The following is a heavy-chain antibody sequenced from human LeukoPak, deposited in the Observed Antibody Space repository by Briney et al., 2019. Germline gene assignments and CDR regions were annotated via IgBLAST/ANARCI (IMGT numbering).Heavy chain of an antibody. Sequence: SETLSLTCAVYGGSFSGYYWSWIHQPPGKGLEWIGEINHSGNTNYNPSLKSRVTISVDTSKNQFSLKLSSVTAADTAVYYCASASDIVVVVAATLDYWGQGTLVTVSS. D-gene: IGHD2-15*01. CDR1: GGSFSGYY. CDR2: INHSGNT. J-gene: IGHJ4*02. CDR3: ASASDIVVVVAATLDY. V-gene: IGHV4-34*01.